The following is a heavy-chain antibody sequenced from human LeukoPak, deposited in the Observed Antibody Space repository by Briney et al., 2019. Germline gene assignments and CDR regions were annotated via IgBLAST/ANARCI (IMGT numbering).Heavy chain of an antibody. Sequence: GGSLRLSCAASGFTFSNYAMNWVRQAPGKGLEWVSSISGSGDDPSYADSVKGRFTISRDNSKNTLYLQMNSLRAEDTAVYYCARAKDSGSYDYWGQGTLVTVSS. CDR1: GFTFSNYA. D-gene: IGHD1-26*01. J-gene: IGHJ4*02. CDR3: ARAKDSGSYDY. CDR2: ISGSGDDP. V-gene: IGHV3-23*01.